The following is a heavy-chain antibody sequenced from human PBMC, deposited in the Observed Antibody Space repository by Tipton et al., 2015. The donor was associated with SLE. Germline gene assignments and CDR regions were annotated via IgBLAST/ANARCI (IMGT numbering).Heavy chain of an antibody. CDR1: GGSISSYY. CDR3: ARSIAVAGRPDWFDP. J-gene: IGHJ5*02. CDR2: IYYSGST. D-gene: IGHD6-19*01. V-gene: IGHV4-39*01. Sequence: TLSLTCTVSGGSISSYYWGWIRQPPGKGLEWIGSIYYSGSTYYNPSLKSRVTTSVDTSKNQFSLKLSSVTAADTAVYYCARSIAVAGRPDWFDPWGQGTLVTVSS.